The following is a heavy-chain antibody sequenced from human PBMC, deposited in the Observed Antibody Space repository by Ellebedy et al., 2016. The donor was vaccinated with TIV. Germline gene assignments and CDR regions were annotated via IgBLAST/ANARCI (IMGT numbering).Heavy chain of an antibody. CDR2: ITSSGSM. D-gene: IGHD4-17*01. CDR3: ASSDYGDDGSLGAFDY. J-gene: IGHJ4*01. V-gene: IGHV3-21*01. CDR1: GFTFSSYT. Sequence: PGGSLRLSCAVSGFTFSSYTMNWVRQAPGKGLEWVSSITSSGSMYYADSVKGRFTISRDNAKRSLYLQMDSLRAEDTALYYCASSDYGDDGSLGAFDYWGHGTLVTVSS.